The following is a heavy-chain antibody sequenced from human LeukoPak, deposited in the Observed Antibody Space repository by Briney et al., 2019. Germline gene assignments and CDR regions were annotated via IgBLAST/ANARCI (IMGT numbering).Heavy chain of an antibody. J-gene: IGHJ4*02. CDR3: ARLVVSSWYHEVLLGRDY. Sequence: SETLSLTCTVSGYSISSGYYWGWIRPPPGKGLEWIGCIYHSGSTYYNPSLTSRVTILVDTSKNQFSLKLSSVTTADTAVYYCARLVVSSWYHEVLLGRDYWGQGTLVTVSS. V-gene: IGHV4-38-2*02. CDR2: IYHSGST. CDR1: GYSISSGYY. D-gene: IGHD6-13*01.